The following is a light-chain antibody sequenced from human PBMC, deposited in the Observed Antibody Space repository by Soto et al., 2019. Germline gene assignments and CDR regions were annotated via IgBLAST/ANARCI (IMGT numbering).Light chain of an antibody. CDR3: SSYINSITFVV. Sequence: QSALTQPASVSGSPGQPITISCTGTSSDVGANNYVSWYQHHPGKAPKLLIYEVSNRPSGVSSRFSGSKSGNTASLTISRLQAEDEADYYCSSYINSITFVVFGGGTKVTVL. J-gene: IGLJ2*01. CDR1: SSDVGANNY. CDR2: EVS. V-gene: IGLV2-14*01.